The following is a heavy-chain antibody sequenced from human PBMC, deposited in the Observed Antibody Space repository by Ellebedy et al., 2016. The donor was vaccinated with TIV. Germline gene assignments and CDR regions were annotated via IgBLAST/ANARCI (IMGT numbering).Heavy chain of an antibody. CDR1: GLTFINYG. J-gene: IGHJ5*02. D-gene: IGHD3-10*01. Sequence: PGGSLRLSCEVSGLTFINYGMHWVRQAPGKGLEWVAFVRFDGNYEEYADSVRGRFSISRDNSMDTLYLRMNSLRVEDTAMYYCAKGGRYGSGTYSTGRNWFDPWGQGTLVIVSS. V-gene: IGHV3-30*02. CDR3: AKGGRYGSGTYSTGRNWFDP. CDR2: VRFDGNYE.